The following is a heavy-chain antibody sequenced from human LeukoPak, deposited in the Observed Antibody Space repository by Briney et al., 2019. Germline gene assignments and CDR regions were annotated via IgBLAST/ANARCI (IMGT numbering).Heavy chain of an antibody. CDR1: EFTFSSYA. J-gene: IGHJ4*02. CDR3: AREVAGGLDY. CDR2: IGTAGDT. Sequence: GESLRLSCAASEFTFSSYAMHWVRQATGKGLEWVSAIGTAGDTYYPGSVKGRFTISRENAKNSLYLQMNSLRAGDTAVYYCAREVAGGLDYWGQGTLVTVSS. V-gene: IGHV3-13*01. D-gene: IGHD6-19*01.